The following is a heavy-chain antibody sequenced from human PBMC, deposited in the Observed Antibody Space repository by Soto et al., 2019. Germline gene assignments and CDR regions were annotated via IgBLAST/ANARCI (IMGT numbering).Heavy chain of an antibody. Sequence: PLETLSLPFTVSCGSLSGDYLSWVRQPPGKGLEWIGYMYNTGSTVYNPSFKSRVTISVDTSKSQLSLRLNSVTAADTAVYYCARDLWGYCGTDCYPLDVWGQGTTVTVSS. CDR3: ARDLWGYCGTDCYPLDV. J-gene: IGHJ6*02. CDR2: MYNTGST. D-gene: IGHD2-21*02. CDR1: CGSLSGDY. V-gene: IGHV4-59*01.